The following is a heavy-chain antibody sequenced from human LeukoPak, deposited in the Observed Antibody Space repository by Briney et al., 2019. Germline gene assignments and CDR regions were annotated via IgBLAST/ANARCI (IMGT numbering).Heavy chain of an antibody. CDR3: ARGGSGFMPRGFDY. D-gene: IGHD3-22*01. CDR1: GGSFSGYY. V-gene: IGHV4-34*01. CDR2: INHSGST. Sequence: PSETLSLTCAVYGGSFSGYYWSWIRQPPGKGLGWIGEINHSGSTNYNPSLKSRVTISVDTSKNQFSLKLSSVTAADTAVYYCARGGSGFMPRGFDYWGQGTLVTVSS. J-gene: IGHJ4*02.